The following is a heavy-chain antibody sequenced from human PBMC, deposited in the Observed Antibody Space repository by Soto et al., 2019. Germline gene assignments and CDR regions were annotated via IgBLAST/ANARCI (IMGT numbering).Heavy chain of an antibody. CDR3: ARARIALVPFDV. J-gene: IGHJ6*04. CDR2: ISAYNGNT. V-gene: IGHV1-18*01. CDR1: GYTFTSYG. D-gene: IGHD6-6*01. Sequence: ASVKVSCKASGYTFTSYGISWVRQAPGQGLEWMGWISAYNGNTNYAQKLQGRVTMTTDTSTSTAYMELRSLTSDDTAVYYCARARIALVPFDVWGKGTTVTVSS.